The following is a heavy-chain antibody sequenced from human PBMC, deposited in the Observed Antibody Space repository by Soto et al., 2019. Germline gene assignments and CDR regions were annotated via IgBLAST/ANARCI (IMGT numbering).Heavy chain of an antibody. CDR2: IYYSGSP. Sequence: PSETLSLTCTFSGDSISSSKYYWGWIRQPPGKGLEWIGSIYYSGSPYYNSSLKSRVTISVDTSKNHFSLKLSSVTAADTAVYYCASSPRGSYFDYWGQGTLVTVSS. J-gene: IGHJ4*02. CDR1: GDSISSSKYY. D-gene: IGHD1-26*01. V-gene: IGHV4-39*02. CDR3: ASSPRGSYFDY.